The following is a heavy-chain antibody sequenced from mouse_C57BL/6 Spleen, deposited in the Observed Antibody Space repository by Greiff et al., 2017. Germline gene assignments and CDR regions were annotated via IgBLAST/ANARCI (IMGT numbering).Heavy chain of an antibody. D-gene: IGHD1-3*01. CDR2: IDPEDGET. Sequence: EVQLQQSGAELVKPGASVKLSCTASGFNIKDYYMHWVKQRTEQGLEWIGRIDPEDGETKYASKFQGKATITADTSSNTAYLLLSSLTSEDTAVYYCASSGDYAMGDWGQGTSVTVSS. CDR1: GFNIKDYY. V-gene: IGHV14-2*01. CDR3: ASSGDYAMGD. J-gene: IGHJ4*01.